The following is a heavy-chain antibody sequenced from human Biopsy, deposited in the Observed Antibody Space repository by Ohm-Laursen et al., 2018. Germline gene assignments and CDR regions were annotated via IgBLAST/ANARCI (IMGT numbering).Heavy chain of an antibody. D-gene: IGHD6-6*01. J-gene: IGHJ6*02. CDR1: GFSVSSYD. Sequence: GSLRLSCAASGFSVSSYDMNWVRQAPGKGLEWISYISETSSHIHDADSVRGRFTVARDIAKNSLYLQLNSLRVEDTAVYYCARDSSRRAREGGMDVWGQGTTVTVSS. V-gene: IGHV3-21*01. CDR3: ARDSSRRAREGGMDV. CDR2: ISETSSHI.